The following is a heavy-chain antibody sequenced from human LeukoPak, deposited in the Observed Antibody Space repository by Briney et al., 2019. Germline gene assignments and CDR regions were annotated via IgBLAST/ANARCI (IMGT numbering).Heavy chain of an antibody. J-gene: IGHJ4*02. CDR1: GGFISSGFY. CDR3: ARAVGTTTGLFDY. D-gene: IGHD1-26*01. Sequence: SETLSLTCTVSGGFISSGFYWGWIRQSPGKGLDWNGSIHYSKMTFYNPSLKSRVTMSLDTSKNRFSLNLSSVTAADTAVYYCARAVGTTTGLFDYWGQGALVTVSS. CDR2: IHYSKMT. V-gene: IGHV4-38-2*02.